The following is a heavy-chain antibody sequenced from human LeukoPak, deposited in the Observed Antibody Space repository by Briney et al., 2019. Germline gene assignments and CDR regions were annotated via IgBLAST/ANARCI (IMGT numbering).Heavy chain of an antibody. CDR1: GGSFSGYY. J-gene: IGHJ4*02. D-gene: IGHD3-22*01. CDR3: ASFRVAYYYDSSAIDY. Sequence: SETLSLTCAVYGGSFSGYYWNWIRQPPGKGLEWIGEINHSGSTNYNPSLKSRVTISVDTSKNQFSLKLSSVTAADTAVYYCASFRVAYYYDSSAIDYWGQGTLVTVSS. V-gene: IGHV4-34*01. CDR2: INHSGST.